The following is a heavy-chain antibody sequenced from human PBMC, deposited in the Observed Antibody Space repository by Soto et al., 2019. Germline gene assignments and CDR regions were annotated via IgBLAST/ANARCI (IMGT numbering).Heavy chain of an antibody. CDR1: GFTFTNSW. Sequence: PGGSLRLSCAASGFTFTNSWMSWVRQAPGKGLEWVGRIKTKTNGGTTDYAVPVKGRFTISRDDSKNTLYLQMNSLKIEDTAVYYCITSPFSGGFDYWGQGTLVTVSS. CDR3: ITSPFSGGFDY. V-gene: IGHV3-15*07. D-gene: IGHD1-26*01. J-gene: IGHJ4*02. CDR2: IKTKTNGGTT.